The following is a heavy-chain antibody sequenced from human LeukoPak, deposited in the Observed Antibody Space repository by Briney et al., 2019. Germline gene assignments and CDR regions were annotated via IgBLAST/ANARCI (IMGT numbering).Heavy chain of an antibody. Sequence: SETLSLTCTVSGGSVSSGSYYWSWIRQPPGKGLEWIGYIYYSGSTNYNPSLKSRVTISVDTSKNQFSLKLSSVTAADTAVYYCARDKPEDFDWLPSQHAFDIWGQGTMVTASS. D-gene: IGHD3-9*01. CDR3: ARDKPEDFDWLPSQHAFDI. CDR2: IYYSGST. J-gene: IGHJ3*02. V-gene: IGHV4-61*01. CDR1: GGSVSSGSYY.